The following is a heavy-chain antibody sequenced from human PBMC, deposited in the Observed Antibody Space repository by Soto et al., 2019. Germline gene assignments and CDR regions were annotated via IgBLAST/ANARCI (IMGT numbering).Heavy chain of an antibody. J-gene: IGHJ4*02. D-gene: IGHD5-18*01. CDR3: ARLAYTSGFTFDY. CDR2: IYYNGNT. CDR1: GDSVTSHY. V-gene: IGHV4-59*02. Sequence: ASETLSLTCSVSGDSVTSHYLTWFRQPPGKRLEWIGYIYYNGNTNYNSSLKSRVTISIDTSKNQFSLKLNSVTAADTAVYFCARLAYTSGFTFDYWGRGTLVTVSS.